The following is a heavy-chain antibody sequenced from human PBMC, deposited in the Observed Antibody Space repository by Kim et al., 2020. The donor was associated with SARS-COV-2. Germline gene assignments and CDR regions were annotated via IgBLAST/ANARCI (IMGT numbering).Heavy chain of an antibody. J-gene: IGHJ6*02. CDR3: ARDEVLRYFDWEYYYYGMDV. V-gene: IGHV3-7*01. D-gene: IGHD3-9*01. CDR2: IKQDGSEK. CDR1: GFTFSSYW. Sequence: GGSLRLSCAGSGFTFSSYWMSWVRQAPGKGLEWVANIKQDGSEKYYVDSVKGRFTISRDNAKSSLYLQMNSLRAADTAVYYCARDEVLRYFDWEYYYYGMDVWGHGTTVTVSS.